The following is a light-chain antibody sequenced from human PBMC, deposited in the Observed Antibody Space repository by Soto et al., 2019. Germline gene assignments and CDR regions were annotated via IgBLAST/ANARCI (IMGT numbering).Light chain of an antibody. CDR2: EVT. CDR1: SSDVGGYNY. CDR3: GSYRSINTLV. Sequence: QSALTQPASVSGSPGQSITISCTGTSSDVGGYNYVSWYQQHPGKAPKLIIYEVTNRPSGVSNRFSGSKSGNTASLTISGLHAEDEADYCCGSYRSINTLVIGGGTKLTVL. J-gene: IGLJ2*01. V-gene: IGLV2-14*01.